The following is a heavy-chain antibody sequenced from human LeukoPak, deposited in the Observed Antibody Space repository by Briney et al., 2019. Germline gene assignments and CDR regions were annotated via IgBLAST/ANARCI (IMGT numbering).Heavy chain of an antibody. Sequence: SGGSLRLSCSASGFTFSSYAMHWVRQAPGKGLEYVSAISSNGGSTYYADSVKGRFTISRDNSKNTLYLQMSSLRAEDTAVYYCVKGDYDILIGYYGLDYWGQGTLVTVSS. J-gene: IGHJ4*02. CDR3: VKGDYDILIGYYGLDY. CDR1: GFTFSSYA. D-gene: IGHD3-9*01. V-gene: IGHV3-64D*06. CDR2: ISSNGGST.